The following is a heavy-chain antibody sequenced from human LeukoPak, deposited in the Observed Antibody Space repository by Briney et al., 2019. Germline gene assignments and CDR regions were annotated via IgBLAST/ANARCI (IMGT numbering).Heavy chain of an antibody. D-gene: IGHD5-18*01. CDR2: IIPIFGTA. Sequence: AASVKVSCKASGYTFTSYAISWVRQAPGQGLEWMGGIIPIFGTANYAQKFQGRVTITADESTSTAYMELSSLRSEDTAVYYCARGGYSYREFIGRDWFDPWGQGTLVTVSS. J-gene: IGHJ5*02. V-gene: IGHV1-69*13. CDR3: ARGGYSYREFIGRDWFDP. CDR1: GYTFTSYA.